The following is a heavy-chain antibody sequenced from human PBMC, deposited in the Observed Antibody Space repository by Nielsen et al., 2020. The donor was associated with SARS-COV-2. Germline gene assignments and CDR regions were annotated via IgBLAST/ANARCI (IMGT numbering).Heavy chain of an antibody. CDR1: GYTLIELS. J-gene: IGHJ4*02. Sequence: ASVKVSCKVSGYTLIELSMHWVRQAPGQGLEWMGIIKPSGDSTMYAQKFQGRVTMSRDTSTSTVYMELSSLRSEDTAVYYCARDGSRAFDFWGQGTLVTVSS. D-gene: IGHD1-26*01. V-gene: IGHV1-46*01. CDR2: IKPSGDST. CDR3: ARDGSRAFDF.